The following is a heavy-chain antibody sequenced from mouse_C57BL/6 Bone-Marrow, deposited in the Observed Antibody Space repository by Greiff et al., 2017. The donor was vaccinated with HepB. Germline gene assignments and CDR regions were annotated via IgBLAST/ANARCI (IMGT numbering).Heavy chain of an antibody. CDR2: IDPNSGGT. CDR3: ARGDYYGSSYDWYFDV. J-gene: IGHJ1*03. D-gene: IGHD1-1*01. Sequence: VQGVESGAELVKPGASVKLSCKASGYTFTSYWMHWVKQRPGRGLEWIGRIDPNSGGTKYNEKFKSKATLTVDKPSSTAYMQLSSLTSEDSAVYYCARGDYYGSSYDWYFDVWGTGTTVTVSS. CDR1: GYTFTSYW. V-gene: IGHV1-72*01.